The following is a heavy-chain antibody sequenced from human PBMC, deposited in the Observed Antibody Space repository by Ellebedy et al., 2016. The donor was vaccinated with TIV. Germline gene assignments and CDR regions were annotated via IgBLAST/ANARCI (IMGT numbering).Heavy chain of an antibody. D-gene: IGHD3-16*01. J-gene: IGHJ4*02. Sequence: PGGSLRLSCAASGFTLSDYNMHWVRHVPGRGLEWVGVTWTDASKDYYADSVRGRFTISRDNSKNTLSLEMNSLRVDDTAVYFCARGPVRYTQKGGFLDYWGQGTLVTVSS. V-gene: IGHV3-30*14. CDR1: GFTLSDYN. CDR2: TWTDASKD. CDR3: ARGPVRYTQKGGFLDY.